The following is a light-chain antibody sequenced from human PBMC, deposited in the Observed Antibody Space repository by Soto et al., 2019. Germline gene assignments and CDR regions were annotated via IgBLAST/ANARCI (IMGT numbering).Light chain of an antibody. V-gene: IGKV1-5*01. CDR3: QQYSSYSPST. CDR1: QSIRDY. Sequence: DIQMTQSPSTLSASVGDRVTITCRASQSIRDYLAWYQQKPGKAPELLIYGASSLESGVPSRFSGSGSGTEITLTINSLQPDDFGTYYCQQYSSYSPSTFGQGTKLQIK. CDR2: GAS. J-gene: IGKJ2*01.